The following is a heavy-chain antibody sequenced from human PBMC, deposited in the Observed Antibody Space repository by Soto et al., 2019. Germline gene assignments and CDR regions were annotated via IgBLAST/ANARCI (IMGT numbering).Heavy chain of an antibody. V-gene: IGHV3-15*01. CDR1: GFTFSNAW. J-gene: IGHJ4*02. Sequence: GGSLRLSCAASGFTFSNAWMSWVRQAPGKGLEWVGRIKSKTDGGTTDYAAPVKGRFTISRDDSKNTLYLQMNSLKTEDTAVYYCTTGKERITIFGVVIKTNDYWGQGTLDTVSS. CDR2: IKSKTDGGTT. CDR3: TTGKERITIFGVVIKTNDY. D-gene: IGHD3-3*01.